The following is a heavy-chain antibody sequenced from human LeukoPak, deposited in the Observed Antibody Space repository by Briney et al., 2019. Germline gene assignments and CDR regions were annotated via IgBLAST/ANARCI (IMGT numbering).Heavy chain of an antibody. Sequence: GGSLRLSCAAFGFTFSSYWMSWVRQAPGKGLEWVSSITSSGTYIYYADSVKGRFTISRDNAKNSLYLQMNSLRAEDTAVYYCARDRANIVVVSASEYWGQGTLVTVSS. D-gene: IGHD2-21*01. CDR3: ARDRANIVVVSASEY. CDR1: GFTFSSYW. J-gene: IGHJ4*02. V-gene: IGHV3-21*01. CDR2: ITSSGTYI.